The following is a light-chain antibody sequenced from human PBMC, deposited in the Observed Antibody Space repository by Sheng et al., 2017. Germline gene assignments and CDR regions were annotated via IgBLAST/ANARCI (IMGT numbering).Light chain of an antibody. CDR2: DVS. Sequence: QSALTQPASVSGSPGQSITISCTGTSSDVGSYNLVSWYQQHPGKVPKLIIYDVSNRPSGVSDRFSGSKSGNTASLTISGLQAEDEADYYCSSYTSSDTLVFGGGTKLTVL. CDR1: SSDVGSYNL. V-gene: IGLV2-14*02. J-gene: IGLJ2*01. CDR3: SSYTSSDTLV.